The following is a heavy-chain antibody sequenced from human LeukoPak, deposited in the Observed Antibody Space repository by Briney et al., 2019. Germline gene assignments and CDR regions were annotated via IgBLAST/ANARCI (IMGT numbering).Heavy chain of an antibody. Sequence: GGSLRLSCAASGFTFSTYAMSWVRQAPGKGLEWVSSISSSGDSTDYADSVKGRFTISRDNSKNTLYLQMNSLRAEDTAVYYCAKDEDYYDSSGYSGYWGQGTLVTVSS. J-gene: IGHJ4*02. D-gene: IGHD3-22*01. CDR3: AKDEDYYDSSGYSGY. CDR1: GFTFSTYA. V-gene: IGHV3-23*01. CDR2: ISSSGDST.